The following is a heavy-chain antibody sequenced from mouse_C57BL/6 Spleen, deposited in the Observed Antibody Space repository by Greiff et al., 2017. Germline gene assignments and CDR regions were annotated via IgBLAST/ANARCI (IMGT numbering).Heavy chain of an antibody. J-gene: IGHJ2*01. V-gene: IGHV5-4*01. D-gene: IGHD1-1*01. CDR2: ISDGGSYT. CDR1: GFTFSSYA. CDR3: ARDREEFITTVVAPFDY. Sequence: VQLKESGGGLVKPGGSLKLSCAASGFTFSSYAMSWVRQTPEKRLEWVATISDGGSYTYYPDNVKGRFTISRDNAKNNLYLQMSHLKSEDTAMYYCARDREEFITTVVAPFDYWGQGTTLTVSS.